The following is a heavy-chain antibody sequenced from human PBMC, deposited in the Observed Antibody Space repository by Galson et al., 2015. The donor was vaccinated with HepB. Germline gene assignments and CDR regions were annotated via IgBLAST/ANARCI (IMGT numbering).Heavy chain of an antibody. CDR3: ARDGGGHNFDY. Sequence: SCKASGYTFTSHYMHWVRQAPGQGLEWMGIISPSGGSASYAQKFQGRVTMTRDTSTSTVYMELSSLRSEDTAVYYCARDGGGHNFDYWGQGTLVTVSS. CDR1: GYTFTSHY. CDR2: ISPSGGSA. V-gene: IGHV1-46*01. J-gene: IGHJ4*02.